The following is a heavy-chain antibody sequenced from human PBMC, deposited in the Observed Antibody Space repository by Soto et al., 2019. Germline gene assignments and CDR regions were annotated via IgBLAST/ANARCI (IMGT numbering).Heavy chain of an antibody. Sequence: EVQLVESGGGLVQPGGSLRLSCAASGFTFSSYSMNWVRQAPGKGLEWVSYISSSSSTIYYADSVKGRFTISRDNAKNTQYLQMNSLRDEDTAVYYCARVVGDCSSTSCWGFYYYSMDVWGQGTTVTVSS. CDR1: GFTFSSYS. J-gene: IGHJ6*02. CDR3: ARVVGDCSSTSCWGFYYYSMDV. D-gene: IGHD2-2*01. V-gene: IGHV3-48*02. CDR2: ISSSSSTI.